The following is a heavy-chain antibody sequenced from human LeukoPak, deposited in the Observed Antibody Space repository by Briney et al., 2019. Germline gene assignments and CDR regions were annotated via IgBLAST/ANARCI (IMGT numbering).Heavy chain of an antibody. CDR1: GGSISSYY. CDR3: ARTSLVPFFDY. CDR2: IYYSGST. Sequence: PSETLSLTCTVSGGSISSYYWSWIRQPPGKGLEWIGYIYYSGSTNYNPSLKSRVTISVDTSKNQFSLKLSSVTAADTAVYYCARTSLVPFFDYWGQGTLVTVSS. V-gene: IGHV4-59*12. J-gene: IGHJ4*02. D-gene: IGHD3-10*02.